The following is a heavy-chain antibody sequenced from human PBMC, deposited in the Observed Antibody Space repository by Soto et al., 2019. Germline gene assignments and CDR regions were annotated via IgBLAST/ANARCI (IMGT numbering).Heavy chain of an antibody. Sequence: QVQLVESGGGVVQPGRSLRLSCAASGFTFSGYGMHWVRQAPGKGLEWVALISYDGSKTYYADSVKGRLTVSRDNSKNTLNLQMSSLRPEDTAVYYCAKDNSGGSSVAEYWGQGTLVTVSS. V-gene: IGHV3-30*18. CDR2: ISYDGSKT. J-gene: IGHJ4*02. CDR1: GFTFSGYG. D-gene: IGHD6-19*01. CDR3: AKDNSGGSSVAEY.